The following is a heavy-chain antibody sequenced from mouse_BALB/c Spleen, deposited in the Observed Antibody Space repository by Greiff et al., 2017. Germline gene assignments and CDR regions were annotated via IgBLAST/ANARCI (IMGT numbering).Heavy chain of an antibody. J-gene: IGHJ1*01. CDR2: ISSGSSTI. D-gene: IGHD1-1*02. CDR1: GFTFSSFG. CDR3: ARNGYFDV. V-gene: IGHV5-17*02. Sequence: DVKLVESGGGLVQPGGSRKLSCAASGFTFSSFGMHWVRQAPEKGLEWVAYISSGSSTIYYADTVKGRFTISRDNPKNTLFLQMTSLRSEDTAMYYCARNGYFDVWGAGTTVTVSS.